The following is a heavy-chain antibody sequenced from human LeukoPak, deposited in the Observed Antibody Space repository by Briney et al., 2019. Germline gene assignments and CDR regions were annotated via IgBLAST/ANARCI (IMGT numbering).Heavy chain of an antibody. V-gene: IGHV4-34*01. J-gene: IGHJ6*03. D-gene: IGHD3-9*01. CDR1: GGFFSGYY. Sequence: SETLSLTCAVYGGFFSGYYWSWIRQPPGKGLEWIGEINHSGSPNYNPSLKSRVTISVDTSKNQFALKLSSVTAADTAVYYCARTHRLYDILTGYYPYYYYYRDGWGKGTTVTDSS. CDR3: ARTHRLYDILTGYYPYYYYYRDG. CDR2: INHSGSP.